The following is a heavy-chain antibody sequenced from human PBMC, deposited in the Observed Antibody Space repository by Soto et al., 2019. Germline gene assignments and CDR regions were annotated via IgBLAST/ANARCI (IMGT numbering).Heavy chain of an antibody. V-gene: IGHV3-15*07. CDR2: IKTKVDGGTT. J-gene: IGHJ4*02. D-gene: IGHD6-19*01. Sequence: EVHLVESGGGVVRPGGSLRLSCAASGFIFTNAWMNWVRQAPGKGLELVGRIKTKVDGGTTDYAAPVKGRFTISRDDTKNTLYLQMNSLKSVDTAIYNCTIDWGGGWHYMGQGPLVTVSS. CDR3: TIDWGGGWHY. CDR1: GFIFTNAW.